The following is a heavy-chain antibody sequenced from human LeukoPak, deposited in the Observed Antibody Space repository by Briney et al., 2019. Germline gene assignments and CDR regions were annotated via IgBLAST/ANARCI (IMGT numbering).Heavy chain of an antibody. CDR2: ISYDGSNK. V-gene: IGHV3-30-3*01. CDR1: GFTFSSYA. Sequence: GGSLRLSCAASGFTFSSYAMHWVRQAPGKGLEWVAVISYDGSNKYYADSVKGRFTISRDNPKNTLYLQMNSLRAEDTAVYYCARDVVGSSNNGMDVWGQGTTVTVSS. D-gene: IGHD6-13*01. J-gene: IGHJ6*02. CDR3: ARDVVGSSNNGMDV.